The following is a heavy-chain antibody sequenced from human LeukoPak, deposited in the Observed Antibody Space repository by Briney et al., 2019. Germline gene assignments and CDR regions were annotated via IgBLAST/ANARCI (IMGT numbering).Heavy chain of an antibody. V-gene: IGHV4-38-2*02. J-gene: IGHJ4*02. CDR1: GYSISSGYY. Sequence: SETLSLTCTVSGYSISSGYYWGWIRQPPGKGLEWIGEINHSGSTNYNPSLKSRVTISVDTSKNQFSLKLSSVTAADTAVYYCARDDSGTYDYWGQGTLVTVSS. CDR2: INHSGST. D-gene: IGHD1-26*01. CDR3: ARDDSGTYDY.